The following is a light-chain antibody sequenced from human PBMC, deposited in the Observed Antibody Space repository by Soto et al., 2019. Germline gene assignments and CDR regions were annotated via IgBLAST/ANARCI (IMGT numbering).Light chain of an antibody. J-gene: IGKJ1*01. CDR1: QSISTY. V-gene: IGKV1-39*01. CDR2: AAS. CDR3: QQSYSTTWT. Sequence: DIHMTQSPSYLSSSLGDRVTITWRASQSISTYLSWYQQKPGKAPKLLIFAASSLQSEVPSRSSGSRSGTDVTITISGLKHEDVATYYCQQSYSTTWTFGQGTKVDIK.